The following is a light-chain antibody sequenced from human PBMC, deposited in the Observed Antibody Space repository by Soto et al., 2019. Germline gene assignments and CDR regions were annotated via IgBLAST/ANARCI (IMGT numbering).Light chain of an antibody. Sequence: EIVLTPSPGSLSLSPVERATLSCRASQAVTDSFLAWYQQKPGQAPRLLIYGASNRAAGIPDKFIGSGSGTDFTLTISSLEPEDFAVYYCQQRSNWPITFSQGTRLEIK. CDR2: GAS. CDR3: QQRSNWPIT. J-gene: IGKJ5*01. V-gene: IGKV3D-20*02. CDR1: QAVTDSF.